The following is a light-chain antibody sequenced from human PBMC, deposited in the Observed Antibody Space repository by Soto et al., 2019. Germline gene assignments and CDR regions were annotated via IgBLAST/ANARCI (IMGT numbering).Light chain of an antibody. CDR1: QTVSSS. CDR3: QQHINWPLT. V-gene: IGKV3-11*01. Sequence: IVSTQTPATQSLSPGGRAPRSCRASQTVSSSLAWYQQKPGQAPRLLIYEASNRATGIPARFSGSGSGADFTLTISSLEPEDLALYYCQQHINWPLTFGEGTKVDIK. CDR2: EAS. J-gene: IGKJ4*01.